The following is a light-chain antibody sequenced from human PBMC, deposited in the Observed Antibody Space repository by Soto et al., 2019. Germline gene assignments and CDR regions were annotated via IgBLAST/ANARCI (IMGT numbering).Light chain of an antibody. Sequence: QSVLTQPASVSGSPGQSITISCTGTRDDVGSYNYVSWYQQHPGKAPKLILYEVSNRPSGVSNRFSGSKSGNTASLTISGLQGEDEADYYCSSSTSTSFPVFGGGTQLTVL. CDR2: EVS. CDR1: RDDVGSYNY. J-gene: IGLJ7*01. V-gene: IGLV2-14*01. CDR3: SSSTSTSFPV.